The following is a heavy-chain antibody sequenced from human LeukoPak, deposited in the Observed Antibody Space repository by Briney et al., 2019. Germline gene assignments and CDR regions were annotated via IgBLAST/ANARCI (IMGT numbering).Heavy chain of an antibody. J-gene: IGHJ4*02. CDR3: AKDGDTAMATGSFDY. CDR1: GFTFSSYA. Sequence: GGSLRLSCAASGFTFSSYAMSWVRQAPGKGLEWVSAISGSGGSTYYADSVKGRFTISRDNSKNTLYLQLNSLRAEDTAVYYCAKDGDTAMATGSFDYWGQGTLVTVSS. D-gene: IGHD5-18*01. CDR2: ISGSGGST. V-gene: IGHV3-23*01.